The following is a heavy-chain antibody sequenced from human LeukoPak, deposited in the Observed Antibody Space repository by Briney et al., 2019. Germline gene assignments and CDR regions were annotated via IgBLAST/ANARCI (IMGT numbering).Heavy chain of an antibody. CDR2: IYYSGST. CDR3: ARDRSSGDNRNSCFDP. Sequence: LETLSLTCAVYDGSFSGYYWSWIRQPPGKGLEWIGSIYYSGSTYYNPSLKSRVTISVDTSKNQFSLRLSSVTAADTAVYYCARDRSSGDNRNSCFDPWGQGTLVTVSS. J-gene: IGHJ5*02. D-gene: IGHD4-17*01. CDR1: DGSFSGYY. V-gene: IGHV4-34*01.